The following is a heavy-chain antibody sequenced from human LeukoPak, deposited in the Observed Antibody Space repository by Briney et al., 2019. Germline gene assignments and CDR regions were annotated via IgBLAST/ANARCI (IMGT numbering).Heavy chain of an antibody. D-gene: IGHD3-3*01. J-gene: IGHJ6*02. CDR2: ISSSSTYI. CDR3: ARPHPRTVFGVFSYYYGMDV. CDR1: GFTFRSYS. Sequence: GGSLRLSCAASGFTFRSYSMNWVRQAPGRGLEWVSSISSSSTYIYYADSVKGRFIISRDNAKNSLYLQMNSLRAEDTAVYYCARPHPRTVFGVFSYYYGMDVWGQGTTVTVSS. V-gene: IGHV3-21*01.